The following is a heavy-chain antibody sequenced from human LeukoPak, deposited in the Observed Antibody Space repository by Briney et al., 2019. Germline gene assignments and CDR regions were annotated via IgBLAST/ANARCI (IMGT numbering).Heavy chain of an antibody. J-gene: IGHJ5*02. CDR2: IYSGGSGGST. Sequence: GGSLRLSCEASGFTVSSNYMSWVRQAPGKGLEWVSIIYSGGSGGSTYYADSVKGRFTISRDNSKNTLYLQMNSLRAEDTAVYYCARGGYYGLGNDFRFDPWGQGTLVTVSS. CDR1: GFTVSSNY. CDR3: ARGGYYGLGNDFRFDP. D-gene: IGHD3-10*01. V-gene: IGHV3-53*01.